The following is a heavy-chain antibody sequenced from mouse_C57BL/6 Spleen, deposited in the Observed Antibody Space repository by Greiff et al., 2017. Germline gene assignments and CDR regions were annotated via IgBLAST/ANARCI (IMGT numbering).Heavy chain of an antibody. D-gene: IGHD3-2*02. CDR3: ALDSSGFSFAY. CDR1: GFNIKDYY. Sequence: EVMLVESGAELVKPGASVQLSCTASGFNIKDYYMHWVKQRTEQGLEWIGRIDPEDGETKYAPKFQGKATITADTSSNTAYLQLSSLTSEEPAVYYCALDSSGFSFAYWGQGTLVTVSA. V-gene: IGHV14-2*01. CDR2: IDPEDGET. J-gene: IGHJ3*01.